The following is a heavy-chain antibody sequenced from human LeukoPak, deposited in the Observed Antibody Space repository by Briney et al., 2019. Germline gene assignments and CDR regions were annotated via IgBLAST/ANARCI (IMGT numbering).Heavy chain of an antibody. D-gene: IGHD3-16*01. CDR1: GGSFSRSGSC. Sequence: SETLSLTCAVSGGSFSRSGSCWGWVRQSPVKGLEWLGLMCYDGKVYYNPSLKSRVTVSVDSSKNQFFLELTSVTAADTAVYFCASDRRGSDWVRVADDWGQGTLVTVSS. CDR3: ASDRRGSDWVRVADD. V-gene: IGHV4-39*01. CDR2: MCYDGKV. J-gene: IGHJ4*02.